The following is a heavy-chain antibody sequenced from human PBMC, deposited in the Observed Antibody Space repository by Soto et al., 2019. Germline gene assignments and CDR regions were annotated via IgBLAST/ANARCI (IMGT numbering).Heavy chain of an antibody. D-gene: IGHD1-26*01. V-gene: IGHV3-30*18. CDR3: AKVGDVYNSFFDY. CDR2: ISSDGNKE. Sequence: QVQLVESGGGVVQPGRSLRLSCAASGFSFSSYGMHWVRQAPGKGLEWVAVISSDGNKEYYADSVKGRFAISRDQSKSTLYLQMNILTGEDTALYYCAKVGDVYNSFFDYWGQGTLVTVSS. CDR1: GFSFSSYG. J-gene: IGHJ4*02.